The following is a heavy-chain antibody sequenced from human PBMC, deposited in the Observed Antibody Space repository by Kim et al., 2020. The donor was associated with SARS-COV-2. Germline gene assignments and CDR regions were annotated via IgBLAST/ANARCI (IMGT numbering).Heavy chain of an antibody. CDR1: GGTFSTFG. D-gene: IGHD1-26*01. Sequence: SVKVSCKASGGTFSTFGFSWVRQAPGQGLEWMGAIIPIFGNTNYGQNLQDRVTITADASTTTAYMELSSLRSEDTAVYFCAISPSFIVGSTHFDSWGQGTLVTVSS. CDR3: AISPSFIVGSTHFDS. CDR2: IIPIFGNT. V-gene: IGHV1-69*13. J-gene: IGHJ4*01.